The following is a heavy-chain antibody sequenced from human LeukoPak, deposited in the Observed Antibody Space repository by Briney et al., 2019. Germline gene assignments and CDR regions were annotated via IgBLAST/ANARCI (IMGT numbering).Heavy chain of an antibody. CDR2: INPNSGDT. CDR3: AGKSHYYMDV. V-gene: IGHV1-2*02. Sequence: ASVKVSCKTSGYTFTGYYMQWVRQAPGQGLEWMGWINPNSGDTNYARKFQGRVTMTRDTSISSVYMELSSLRFDDTAVYYCAGKSHYYMDVWGKGTTVTVSS. CDR1: GYTFTGYY. J-gene: IGHJ6*03.